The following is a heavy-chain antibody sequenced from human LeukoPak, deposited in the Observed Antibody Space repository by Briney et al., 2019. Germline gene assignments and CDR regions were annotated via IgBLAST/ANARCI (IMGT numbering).Heavy chain of an antibody. CDR3: ARAGWTIDGWFDP. CDR2: IYTSGST. V-gene: IGHV4-61*02. Sequence: PSQTLSLTCTVSGGSIRSGSYYWSWIRQPAGKGLEWIGRIYTSGSTNYNPSLKSRVTISVDTSKNQFSLKLSSVTAADTAVYYCARAGWTIDGWFDPWGQGTLVTVSS. D-gene: IGHD3/OR15-3a*01. CDR1: GGSIRSGSYY. J-gene: IGHJ5*02.